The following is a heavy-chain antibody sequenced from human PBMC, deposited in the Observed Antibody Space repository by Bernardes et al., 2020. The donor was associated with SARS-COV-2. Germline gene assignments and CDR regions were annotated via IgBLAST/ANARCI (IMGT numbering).Heavy chain of an antibody. CDR1: GFAFSSYW. V-gene: IGHV3-7*01. CDR2: IKQDGSEK. J-gene: IGHJ3*02. D-gene: IGHD6-13*01. Sequence: GGSLRLSCAASGFAFSSYWMSWVRQAPGKGLEWVANIKQDGSEKYYVDSVKGRFTISRDNAKNSLYLQMNSLRAEDTAVYYCARSYSSSWPDAFDISGQGTMVTVS. CDR3: ARSYSSSWPDAFDI.